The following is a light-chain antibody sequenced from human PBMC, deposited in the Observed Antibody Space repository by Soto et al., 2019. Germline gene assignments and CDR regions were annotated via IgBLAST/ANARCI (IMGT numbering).Light chain of an antibody. CDR1: QGVRSS. Sequence: GDRVTITCPASQGVRSSLDWYQQKPGKAPKRLIYEISSLQSGVPSRFSGSGSGTEFTLTISSLQPEDFATYYCLQHNSYPFTFGPGTKVDIK. CDR2: EIS. V-gene: IGKV1-17*01. CDR3: LQHNSYPFT. J-gene: IGKJ3*01.